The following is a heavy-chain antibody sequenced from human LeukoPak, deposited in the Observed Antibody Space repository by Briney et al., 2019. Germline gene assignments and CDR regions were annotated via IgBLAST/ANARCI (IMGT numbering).Heavy chain of an antibody. CDR3: AKGDCSSTSCYRGFYYYYMDV. Sequence: GGSLRLSCAAPGFTFSSYEMNWVRQAPGKGLEWVSLISWDGGSTYYADSVKGRFTISRDNSKNSLYLQMNSLRAEDTALYYCAKGDCSSTSCYRGFYYYYMDVWGKGTTVTVSS. J-gene: IGHJ6*03. CDR1: GFTFSSYE. CDR2: ISWDGGST. D-gene: IGHD2-2*01. V-gene: IGHV3-43D*03.